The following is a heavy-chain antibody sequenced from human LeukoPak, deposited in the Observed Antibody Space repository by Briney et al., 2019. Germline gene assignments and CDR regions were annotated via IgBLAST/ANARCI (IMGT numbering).Heavy chain of an antibody. V-gene: IGHV4-38-2*02. CDR3: ARGVPEEGIYGDYLAFDY. CDR2: IYHSGST. J-gene: IGHJ4*02. Sequence: KPSETLSLTCTVSGYSISSGYYWGWIRPPPGKGLEWIGSIYHSGSTYYNPSLKSRVTISVDTSKNQFSLKLSSVTAADTAVYYCARGVPEEGIYGDYLAFDYWGQGTLVTVSS. CDR1: GYSISSGYY. D-gene: IGHD4-17*01.